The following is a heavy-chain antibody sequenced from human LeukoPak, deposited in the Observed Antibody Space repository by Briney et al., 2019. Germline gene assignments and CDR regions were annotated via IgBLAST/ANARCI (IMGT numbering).Heavy chain of an antibody. D-gene: IGHD6-13*01. CDR3: ARDHSSSWGGDAFDI. CDR2: INAGNGNT. Sequence: GASVKVSCKASGYTFTSYAMHWVRQATGQRVEWMGWINAGNGNTKYSQKFQGRVTITRDTSASTAYMELSSLRSEDTAVYYCARDHSSSWGGDAFDIWGQGTMVTVSS. CDR1: GYTFTSYA. J-gene: IGHJ3*02. V-gene: IGHV1-3*01.